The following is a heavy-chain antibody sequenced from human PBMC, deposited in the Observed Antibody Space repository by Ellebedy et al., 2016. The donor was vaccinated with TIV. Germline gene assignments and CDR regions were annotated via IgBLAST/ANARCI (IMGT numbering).Heavy chain of an antibody. Sequence: GGFLRLSCAASGFTFSSYGMHWVRQAPGKGLEWVAVISYDGSNKYYADSVKGRFTISRDNSKNTLYLQMNSLRAEDTAVYYCAKSSRGITMVRGPFDYWGQGALVTVSS. J-gene: IGHJ4*02. CDR2: ISYDGSNK. D-gene: IGHD3-10*01. V-gene: IGHV3-30*18. CDR3: AKSSRGITMVRGPFDY. CDR1: GFTFSSYG.